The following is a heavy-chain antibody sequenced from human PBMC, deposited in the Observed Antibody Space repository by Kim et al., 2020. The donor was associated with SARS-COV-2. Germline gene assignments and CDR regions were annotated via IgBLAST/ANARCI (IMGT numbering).Heavy chain of an antibody. J-gene: IGHJ4*03. CDR3: ARDWAVAAAFDF. Sequence: ASVKVSCKTSGYIYINYGIVWVRQAPGQGLEWMGWINAHKNDRDYAEKFQDRLTLTADTSTKTTYMEVTNLTSGDTGIYFCARDWAVAAAFDFWCQGT. CDR1: GYIYINYG. CDR2: INAHKNDR. D-gene: IGHD6-19*01. V-gene: IGHV1-18*01.